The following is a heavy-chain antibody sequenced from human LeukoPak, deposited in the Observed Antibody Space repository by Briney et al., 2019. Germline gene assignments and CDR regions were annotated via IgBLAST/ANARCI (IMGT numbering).Heavy chain of an antibody. J-gene: IGHJ5*02. V-gene: IGHV3-30*03. CDR2: ISHDGGAK. Sequence: GTSLRLSCEVSGFSIGNHGMHWVRQAPDKGLEWVAMISHDGGAKYYGDSVKGRLTISRGNSENTFYLQMNGLRVEDTAVYYCARDWGSSGWYNWFDPWGQGTLVTVSS. CDR3: ARDWGSSGWYNWFDP. D-gene: IGHD3-16*01. CDR1: GFSIGNHG.